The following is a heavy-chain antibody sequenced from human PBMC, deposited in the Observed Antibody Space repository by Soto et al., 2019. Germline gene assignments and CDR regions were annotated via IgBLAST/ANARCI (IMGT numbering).Heavy chain of an antibody. J-gene: IGHJ4*02. D-gene: IGHD6-13*01. CDR2: IYYSGST. V-gene: IGHV4-39*01. Sequence: SETLSLTCTVSGGSISSSSYYWGWIRQPPGKGLEWIGSIYYSGSTYYNPSLKSRVTISVDTSKNQFSLKLSSVTAADTAVYYCARHRRNIAAAGIWYFDYWGQGTLVTVSS. CDR1: GGSISSSSYY. CDR3: ARHRRNIAAAGIWYFDY.